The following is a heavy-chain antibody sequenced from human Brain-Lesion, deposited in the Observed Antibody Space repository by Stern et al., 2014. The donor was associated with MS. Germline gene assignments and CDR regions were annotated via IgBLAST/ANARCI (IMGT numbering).Heavy chain of an antibody. CDR2: IYYSGNT. J-gene: IGHJ5*02. CDR3: AGEEDIRYCSGGSCTGNWFDP. D-gene: IGHD2-15*01. CDR1: GGSVSSTSYA. V-gene: IGHV4-39*01. Sequence: QVQLQESGPGLVKPSETLSLTCTVAGGSVSSTSYAWAWIRQPPGKGLEWIGAIYYSGNTYYSPPLKSRLTISLDTSKNQFSLQLRLVTAADTAVYYCAGEEDIRYCSGGSCTGNWFDPWGQGTLVTVSS.